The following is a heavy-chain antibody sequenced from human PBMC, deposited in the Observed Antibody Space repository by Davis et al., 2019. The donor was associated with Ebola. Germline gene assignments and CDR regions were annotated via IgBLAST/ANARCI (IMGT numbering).Heavy chain of an antibody. CDR2: IYYSGIT. D-gene: IGHD3-3*01. J-gene: IGHJ4*02. V-gene: IGHV4-39*01. CDR1: GGSIISSSSY. CDR3: ARHRVGFWSGNPIDY. Sequence: SETLSLTCTVSGGSIISSSSYWGWIRQPPRKGLEWIGSIYYSGITYYNPSLKSRVTISVDTSKNQFSLKLRSVTAADTAVYYCARHRVGFWSGNPIDYWGQGTLVTVSS.